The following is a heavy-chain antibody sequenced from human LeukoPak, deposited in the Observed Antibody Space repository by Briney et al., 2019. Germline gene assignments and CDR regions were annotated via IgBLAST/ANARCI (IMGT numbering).Heavy chain of an antibody. CDR2: INHSGST. J-gene: IGHJ4*02. CDR3: ARVRYGSGSYPY. V-gene: IGHV4-34*01. Sequence: SETLSLTCTVSGGSISSDGFCWSWIRQPPGRGLEWIGEINHSGSTNYNPSLKSRVTISVDTSKNQFSLKLSSVTAADTAVYYCARVRYGSGSYPYWGQGTLVTVSS. D-gene: IGHD3-10*01. CDR1: GGSISSDGFC.